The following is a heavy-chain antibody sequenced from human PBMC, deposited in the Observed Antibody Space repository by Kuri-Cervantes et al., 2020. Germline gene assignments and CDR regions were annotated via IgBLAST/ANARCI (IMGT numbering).Heavy chain of an antibody. D-gene: IGHD4-17*01. J-gene: IGHJ6*02. CDR3: AKGKTTTVKPPMGYGMDV. CDR2: IYSGSST. V-gene: IGHV3-53*01. CDR1: GFTVGSNY. Sequence: GESLKISCAASGFTVGSNYMSWVRQAPGKGLEWVSVIYSGSSTYYADSVKGRFTILRDNFKNTLYLQMNSLRAEDTAVYYCAKGKTTTVKPPMGYGMDVWGQGTTVTVSS.